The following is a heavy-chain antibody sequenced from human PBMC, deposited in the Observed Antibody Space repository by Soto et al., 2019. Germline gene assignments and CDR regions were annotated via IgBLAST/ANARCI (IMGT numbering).Heavy chain of an antibody. CDR1: GVSVSGYY. CDR2: IFRDGTT. J-gene: IGHJ4*02. D-gene: IGHD1-1*01. V-gene: IGHV4-59*02. Sequence: DTLSLTCTVSGVSVSGYYWNWIRQPPGKGLQWIGYIFRDGTTNYNPSLKSRLTMSVDVSKNQFSLNLTSVTAADTAVYYCARLPGGGDAYNYLDYWGQGTLVTVSS. CDR3: ARLPGGGDAYNYLDY.